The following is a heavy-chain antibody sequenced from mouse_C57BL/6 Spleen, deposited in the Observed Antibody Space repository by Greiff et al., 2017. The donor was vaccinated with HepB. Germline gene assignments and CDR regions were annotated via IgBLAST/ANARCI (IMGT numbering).Heavy chain of an antibody. D-gene: IGHD2-1*01. V-gene: IGHV5-6*01. J-gene: IGHJ2*01. CDR2: ISSGGSYT. CDR1: GFTFSSYG. CDR3: ARQNGNYLDY. Sequence: EVQGVESGGDLVKPGGSLKLSCAASGFTFSSYGMSWVRQTPDKRLEWVATISSGGSYTYYPDSVKGRFTISRDNAKNTLYLQMSSLKSEDTAMYYCARQNGNYLDYWGQGTTLTVSS.